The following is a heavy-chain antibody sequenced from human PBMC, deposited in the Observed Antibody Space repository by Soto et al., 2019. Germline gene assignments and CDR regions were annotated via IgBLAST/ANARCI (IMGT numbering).Heavy chain of an antibody. CDR2: ISYDASNK. V-gene: IGHV3-30*18. J-gene: IGHJ4*02. Sequence: QVQLVESGGGVAQPGRSLRLSCAASGFTFSSYGMHWVRQAPGKGLEWVAVISYDASNKYYADSVKCRFTISRDNSKNTLYLQMSSLRAEDTAVYYCAKHLVRGVIISSRDIGFDYWGQGTLVTVSS. D-gene: IGHD3-10*01. CDR1: GFTFSSYG. CDR3: AKHLVRGVIISSRDIGFDY.